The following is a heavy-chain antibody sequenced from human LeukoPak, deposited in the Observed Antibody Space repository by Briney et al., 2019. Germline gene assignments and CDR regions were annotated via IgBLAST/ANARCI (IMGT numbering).Heavy chain of an antibody. CDR2: ISSSSSYI. J-gene: IGHJ4*02. Sequence: GGSLRLSCAASGFTFSSYSMNWVRQAPGKGLEWVSSISSSSSYIYYADSMKGRFTISRDNAKNSLYLQMNSLRAEDTAVYYCARRMSGFDYWGQGTLVTVSS. D-gene: IGHD3-3*01. V-gene: IGHV3-21*01. CDR1: GFTFSSYS. CDR3: ARRMSGFDY.